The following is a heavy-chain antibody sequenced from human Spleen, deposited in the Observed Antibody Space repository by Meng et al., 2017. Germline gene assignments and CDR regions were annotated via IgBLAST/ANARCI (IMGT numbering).Heavy chain of an antibody. V-gene: IGHV4-38-2*02. J-gene: IGHJ4*02. D-gene: IGHD6-19*01. Sequence: GSLRLSCTVSGYSISSGYYWGWIRQPPGKGLEWIGEIYHSGSTNYNPSLKSRVTISVDKSKNQFSLKLSSVTAADTAVYYCARTRGWYSPYYYFDYWGQGTLVTVSS. CDR3: ARTRGWYSPYYYFDY. CDR2: IYHSGST. CDR1: GYSISSGYY.